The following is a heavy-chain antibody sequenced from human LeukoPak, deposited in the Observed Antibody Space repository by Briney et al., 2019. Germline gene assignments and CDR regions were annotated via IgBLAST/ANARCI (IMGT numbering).Heavy chain of an antibody. D-gene: IGHD3-9*01. V-gene: IGHV3-11*01. Sequence: GGSLRLSRAASGFTYSDYYMSWIRQAPGKGLEWVSYISSSGSTIYYADSVKGRFTISRDNAKNSLYLQMNSLRAEDTASYYCAKGSYFDWLSPGSYFDYWGQGTLVTVSS. CDR2: ISSSGSTI. CDR3: AKGSYFDWLSPGSYFDY. CDR1: GFTYSDYY. J-gene: IGHJ4*02.